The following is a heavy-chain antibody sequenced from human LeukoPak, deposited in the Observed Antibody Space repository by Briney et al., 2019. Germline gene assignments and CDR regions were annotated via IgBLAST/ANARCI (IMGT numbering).Heavy chain of an antibody. CDR1: GFTFSSYG. CDR3: ARVGGRYSPLGY. Sequence: PGGSLRLSCAASGFTFSSYGMHWVRQAPGKGLEWVAVISYDGSNKYYADSVKGRFTISRDNAKNSLYLQMISLRAEDTAVYYCARVGGRYSPLGYWGQGTLVTVSS. V-gene: IGHV3-30*03. CDR2: ISYDGSNK. J-gene: IGHJ4*02. D-gene: IGHD3-16*02.